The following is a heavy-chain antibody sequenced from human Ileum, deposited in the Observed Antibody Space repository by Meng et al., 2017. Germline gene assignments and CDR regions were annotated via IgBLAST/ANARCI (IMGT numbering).Heavy chain of an antibody. D-gene: IGHD1-7*01. CDR2: IYHSGST. J-gene: IGHJ4*02. Sequence: QGHQSAAGPGLVKPSGALATPCAVAGGPISSSNWWSWVRQPPGKGLEWIGEIYHSGSTNYNPSLKSRVTISVDKSKNQFSLKLSSVTAADTAVYYCASLRYNWNYSADYWGQGTLVTVSS. CDR3: ASLRYNWNYSADY. CDR1: GGPISSSNW. V-gene: IGHV4-4*02.